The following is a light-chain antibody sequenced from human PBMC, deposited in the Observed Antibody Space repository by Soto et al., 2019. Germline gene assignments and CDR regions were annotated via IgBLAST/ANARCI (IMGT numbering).Light chain of an antibody. V-gene: IGKV1-5*03. CDR3: QRYNSFSRT. Sequence: DIQMTRSPSTLSASVGDRVTITCRASQSISSWLAWYQQKPGKAPKLLIYKASSLESGVPSRFSGSGSGTEFTLTISSLQPDDFATYFCQRYNSFSRTFGQGTKVEIK. CDR1: QSISSW. J-gene: IGKJ1*01. CDR2: KAS.